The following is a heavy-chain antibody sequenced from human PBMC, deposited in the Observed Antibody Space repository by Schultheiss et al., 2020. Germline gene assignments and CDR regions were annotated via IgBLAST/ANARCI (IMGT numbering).Heavy chain of an antibody. J-gene: IGHJ4*02. D-gene: IGHD2-15*01. Sequence: GSLRLSCTASGFTFGDYAMSWFRQAPGKGLEWIGYIYYSGSTYYNPSLKSRVTISVDTSKNQFSLNLHSVTAADTAVYYCARGVVVAVYYFDYWGQGTLVTVSS. CDR2: IYYSGST. CDR1: GFTFGDYA. V-gene: IGHV4-59*12. CDR3: ARGVVVAVYYFDY.